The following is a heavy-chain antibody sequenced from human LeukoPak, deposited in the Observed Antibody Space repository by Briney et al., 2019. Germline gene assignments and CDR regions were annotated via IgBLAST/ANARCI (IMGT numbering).Heavy chain of an antibody. J-gene: IGHJ4*02. D-gene: IGHD3-3*01. CDR2: ISGSGGST. Sequence: PGGSLRLSCAASGFTFSSYAMSWVRQAPGKRLEWVSAISGSGGSTYYADSVKGRFTISRDNSKNTLYLQMNSLRAEDTAVYYCAKDPLLRSGPYYFDYWGQGTLVTVSS. V-gene: IGHV3-23*01. CDR3: AKDPLLRSGPYYFDY. CDR1: GFTFSSYA.